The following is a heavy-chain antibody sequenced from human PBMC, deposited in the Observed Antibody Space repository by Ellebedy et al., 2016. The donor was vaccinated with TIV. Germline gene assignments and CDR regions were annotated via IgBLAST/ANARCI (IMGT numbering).Heavy chain of an antibody. CDR2: IDPTDSYT. D-gene: IGHD3-10*01. CDR3: SRHRGYGMDV. V-gene: IGHV5-10-1*01. Sequence: PGGSLRLSCKASGYSFSTYWITWVRQMPGKGLEWMGKIDPTDSYTNYSPSFHGLVTISADESASTAYLQWPSLKASDSATYYCSRHRGYGMDVWGEGTTVTVSS. J-gene: IGHJ6*02. CDR1: GYSFSTYW.